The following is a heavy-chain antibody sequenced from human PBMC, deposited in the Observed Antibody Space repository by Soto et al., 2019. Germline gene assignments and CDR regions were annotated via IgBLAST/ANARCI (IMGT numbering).Heavy chain of an antibody. CDR3: ARVLPGYSSSWYRGWYFDL. Sequence: QVQLQESGPGLVKPSQTLSLTCTVSGGSISSGGYYWSWIRQHPGKGLEWIGYIYYSGSTYYNPSLKGRVTISVDTSKNQFSLKLSSVTAADTAVYYCARVLPGYSSSWYRGWYFDLWGRGTLVTVSS. J-gene: IGHJ2*01. V-gene: IGHV4-31*03. CDR2: IYYSGST. D-gene: IGHD6-13*01. CDR1: GGSISSGGYY.